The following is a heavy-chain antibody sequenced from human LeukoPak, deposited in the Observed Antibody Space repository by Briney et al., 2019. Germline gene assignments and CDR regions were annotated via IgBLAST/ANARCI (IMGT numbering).Heavy chain of an antibody. V-gene: IGHV3-23*01. J-gene: IGHJ4*02. CDR3: AKSDFDWLLKSPFGY. Sequence: GGSLRLSCAASGFTFSSYAMSWVRQAPGKGLEWVSAIGGSGGSTYYADSVKGRFTISRDNSKNTLYLQMNSLRAEDTAVYYCAKSDFDWLLKSPFGYWGQGTLVTVSS. CDR2: IGGSGGST. D-gene: IGHD3-9*01. CDR1: GFTFSSYA.